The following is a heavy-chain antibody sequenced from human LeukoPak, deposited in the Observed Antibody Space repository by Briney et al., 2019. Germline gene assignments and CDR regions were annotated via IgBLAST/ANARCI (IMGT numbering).Heavy chain of an antibody. CDR1: GVSINISY. V-gene: IGHV4-59*12. D-gene: IGHD3-22*01. CDR3: AREGENYYDSSGFDY. Sequence: PSETLSLTCTVSGVSINISYWSWIRQPPGKGLEWIGFIYYGGSINYNPSLKSRVTISVDSSKSQVSLKLSSVTAADTAVYYCAREGENYYDSSGFDYWGQGTLVTVSS. J-gene: IGHJ4*02. CDR2: IYYGGSI.